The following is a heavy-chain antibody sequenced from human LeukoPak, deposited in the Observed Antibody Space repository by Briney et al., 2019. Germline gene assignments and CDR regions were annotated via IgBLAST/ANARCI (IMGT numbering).Heavy chain of an antibody. CDR3: AKDVYSSSWYVYWYFDL. D-gene: IGHD6-13*01. CDR1: GFTFSSYA. V-gene: IGHV3-23*01. CDR2: ISGSGGST. Sequence: GGSLRLSCAASGFTFSSYAMSWVRQAPGKGLEWVSAISGSGGSTYYADSVKGRFTISRDNSKNTLYLQMNSLRAEDTAVYYCAKDVYSSSWYVYWYFDLWGRGTLVTVSS. J-gene: IGHJ2*01.